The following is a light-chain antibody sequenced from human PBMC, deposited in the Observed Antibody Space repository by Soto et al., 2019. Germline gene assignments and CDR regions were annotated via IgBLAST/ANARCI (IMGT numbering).Light chain of an antibody. CDR2: GAS. CDR1: QSLGSY. J-gene: IGKJ1*01. CDR3: QQYGSSPKT. V-gene: IGKV3-20*01. Sequence: EIVMTQSPATLSVSPGERVTLSCRASQSLGSYLAWYQQKPGQAPRLLIYGASSRATGIPDRFSGSGSGTDFTLTISRLEPEDFAVYYCQQYGSSPKTFGQGTKVDIK.